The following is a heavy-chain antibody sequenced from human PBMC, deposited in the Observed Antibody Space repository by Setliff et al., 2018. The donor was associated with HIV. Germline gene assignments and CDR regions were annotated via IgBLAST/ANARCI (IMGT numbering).Heavy chain of an antibody. D-gene: IGHD3-22*01. CDR3: ARGYYDSSGYENWFDP. CDR2: IIPIFGTA. CDR1: GGTFSSYA. J-gene: IGHJ5*02. V-gene: IGHV1-69*13. Sequence: SVKVSCKASGGTFSSYAISWVRQAPGQGLEWMGRIIPIFGTANYAQKFQGRVTITADESTSTAYMELSSLRSEDTAVFYCARGYYDSSGYENWFDPWGQGTLVTVSS.